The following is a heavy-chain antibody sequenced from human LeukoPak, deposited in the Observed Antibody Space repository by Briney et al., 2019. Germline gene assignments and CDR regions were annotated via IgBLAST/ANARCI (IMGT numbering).Heavy chain of an antibody. CDR3: AREGRLSWFGESSSGSNAYFYMDV. Sequence: GGSLRLSCATSGFTFNIYEMNWVRQAPGKGLEWVSSISGSGGPTYYADSVKGRFTISRDNAKNSLYLQMYSLRADDTAVYYCAREGRLSWFGESSSGSNAYFYMDVWGKGTTVTVSS. D-gene: IGHD3-10*01. V-gene: IGHV3-48*03. J-gene: IGHJ6*03. CDR2: ISGSGGPT. CDR1: GFTFNIYE.